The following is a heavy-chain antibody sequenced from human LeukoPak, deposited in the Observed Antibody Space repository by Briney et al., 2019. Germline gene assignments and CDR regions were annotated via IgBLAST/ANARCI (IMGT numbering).Heavy chain of an antibody. CDR3: ASLDFWSGY. V-gene: IGHV4-39*01. D-gene: IGHD3-3*01. CDR2: IYYSGST. J-gene: IGHJ4*02. Sequence: PSETLPLTCTVSGGSISSSSYYWGWIRQPPGKGLEWIGSIYYSGSTYYNPSLKSRVTISVDTSKNQFSLKLSSVTAADTAVYYCASLDFWSGYWGQGTLVTVSS. CDR1: GGSISSSSYY.